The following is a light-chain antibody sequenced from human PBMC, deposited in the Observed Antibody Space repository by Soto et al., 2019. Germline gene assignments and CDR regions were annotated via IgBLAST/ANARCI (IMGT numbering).Light chain of an antibody. CDR3: QQYGSSGT. Sequence: EIVLTQSPDTLSLSPGERATLSCRASQSVSASYLAWYQHKPGQAPRLLMYGASRRATGIPDRFSGSGSGTDFTLTISRLEPEDFAVYYCQQYGSSGTFGQGTKVDIK. V-gene: IGKV3-20*01. J-gene: IGKJ1*01. CDR2: GAS. CDR1: QSVSASY.